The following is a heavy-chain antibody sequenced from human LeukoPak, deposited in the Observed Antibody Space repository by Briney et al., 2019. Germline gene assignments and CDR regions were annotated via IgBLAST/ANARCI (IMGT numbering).Heavy chain of an antibody. J-gene: IGHJ4*02. Sequence: SETLSLTCTVSGGSISSYYWSWIRQPPGKGLEWIGYIYYSGSTNYNPSLKSRVTISVDTSKNQFSLKLSSVTAADTAVYYGARGYPFDYWGQGTLVTVSS. V-gene: IGHV4-59*01. CDR2: IYYSGST. D-gene: IGHD1-1*01. CDR3: ARGYPFDY. CDR1: GGSISSYY.